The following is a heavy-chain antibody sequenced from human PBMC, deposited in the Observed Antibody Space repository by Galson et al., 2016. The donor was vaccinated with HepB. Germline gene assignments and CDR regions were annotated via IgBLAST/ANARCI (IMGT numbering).Heavy chain of an antibody. V-gene: IGHV3-53*01. Sequence: SLRLSCAASGFTVNSNYMSWVRQAPGEGLEWVSSIYSGASTYYADPVNGRFTITRDNSKNTLYLQMNRLRAEDTAVYYCARNKGSGTYYYYDGMDVWGQGTTVTVSS. CDR3: ARNKGSGTYYYYDGMDV. CDR2: IYSGAST. J-gene: IGHJ6*02. D-gene: IGHD3-10*01. CDR1: GFTVNSNY.